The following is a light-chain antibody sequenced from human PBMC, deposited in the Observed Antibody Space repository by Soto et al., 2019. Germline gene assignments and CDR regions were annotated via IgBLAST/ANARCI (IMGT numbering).Light chain of an antibody. Sequence: QCVLTQPPSVSAAPGQKVTISCSGSSSNIGNNYVSWYQQLPGTAPKLLIYENNKRPSGIPDRFSGSKSGTSATLGITGLQIGDEADYYCGTWDSTSYVFGTGTKVTVL. CDR3: GTWDSTSYV. CDR2: ENN. CDR1: SSNIGNNY. J-gene: IGLJ1*01. V-gene: IGLV1-51*02.